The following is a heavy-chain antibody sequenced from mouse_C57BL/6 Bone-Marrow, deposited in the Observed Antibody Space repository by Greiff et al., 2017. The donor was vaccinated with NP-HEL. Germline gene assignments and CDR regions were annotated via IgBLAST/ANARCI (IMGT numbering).Heavy chain of an antibody. CDR1: GYTFTSYG. CDR2: IYPRSGNT. Sequence: QVQLKQSGAELARPGASVKLSCKASGYTFTSYGISWVKQRTGQGLEWIGEIYPRSGNTYYNEKFKGKATLTADKSSSTAYMELRSLTSEDSAVYFCAKALITTVPSPYAMDYWGQGTSVTVSS. V-gene: IGHV1-81*01. D-gene: IGHD1-1*01. CDR3: AKALITTVPSPYAMDY. J-gene: IGHJ4*01.